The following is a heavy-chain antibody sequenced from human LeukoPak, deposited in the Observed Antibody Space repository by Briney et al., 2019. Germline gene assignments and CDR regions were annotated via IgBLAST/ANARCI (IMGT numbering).Heavy chain of an antibody. J-gene: IGHJ4*02. D-gene: IGHD3-22*01. CDR1: GYTFTSYA. Sequence: ASVKVSCKASGYTFTSYAMHWVRQAPGQRLEWMGWINAGNGNTKYSQKFQGRVTITRDTSASTAYMELSSLRSEDTAVYYRAREHYYDSSGYYPVDYWGQGTLVTVSS. CDR2: INAGNGNT. CDR3: AREHYYDSSGYYPVDY. V-gene: IGHV1-3*01.